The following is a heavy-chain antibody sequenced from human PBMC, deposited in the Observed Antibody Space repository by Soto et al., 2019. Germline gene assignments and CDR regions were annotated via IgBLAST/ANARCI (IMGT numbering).Heavy chain of an antibody. CDR1: GFIFSSYS. Sequence: PVGSLRLSCAASGFIFSSYSMVWVRQAPGKGLEWVASISSGSDFIFYADSVKGRFTVSRDNAKNSLYLQMNSLRAEDTAVYFCARDRSADRFVQYFQHWGQGTQVTVSS. D-gene: IGHD6-19*01. CDR3: ARDRSADRFVQYFQH. J-gene: IGHJ1*01. V-gene: IGHV3-21*01. CDR2: ISSGSDFI.